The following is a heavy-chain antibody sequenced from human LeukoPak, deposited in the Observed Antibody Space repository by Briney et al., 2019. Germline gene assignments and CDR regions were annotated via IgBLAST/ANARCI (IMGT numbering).Heavy chain of an antibody. V-gene: IGHV4-31*03. CDR1: GGSISSGGYY. Sequence: SETLSLTCTVSGGSISSGGYYWSWIRRHPGKGLEWIGYIYYSGSTYYNPSLKSRVTISVDTSKNQFSLKLSSVTAADTAVYYCARVTRELWFDPWGQGTLVTVSS. CDR2: IYYSGST. CDR3: ARVTRELWFDP. D-gene: IGHD1-26*01. J-gene: IGHJ5*02.